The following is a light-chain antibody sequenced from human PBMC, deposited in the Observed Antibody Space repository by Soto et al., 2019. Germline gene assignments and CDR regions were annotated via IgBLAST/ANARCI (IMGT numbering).Light chain of an antibody. J-gene: IGLJ1*01. V-gene: IGLV2-14*03. CDR3: SSYRDNSTRRLV. Sequence: QSVLTQPASASGSPGQPITISCTGTSSDVGGYNYVSWYQHHPGKAPKLMNFDVSNPPSGVSNRFSGCTSGNTASPTISRRQPEDDAAYYCSSYRDNSTRRLVFGTGTKVTVL. CDR1: SSDVGGYNY. CDR2: DVS.